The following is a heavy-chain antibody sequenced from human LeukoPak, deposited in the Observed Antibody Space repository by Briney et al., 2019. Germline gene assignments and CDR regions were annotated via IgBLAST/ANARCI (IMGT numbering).Heavy chain of an antibody. V-gene: IGHV3-74*01. CDR3: TRDLGRGSNY. D-gene: IGHD1-26*01. J-gene: IGHJ4*02. CDR1: GFTFSSYW. CDR2: TNSDGSST. Sequence: GGSLRLSCAASGFTFSSYWMHWVRQAPGKGLVWVSRTNSDGSSTNYADSVKGRFTISRDNAKNTLYLQMNSLRAEDTAVYYCTRDLGRGSNYWGQGTLVTVSS.